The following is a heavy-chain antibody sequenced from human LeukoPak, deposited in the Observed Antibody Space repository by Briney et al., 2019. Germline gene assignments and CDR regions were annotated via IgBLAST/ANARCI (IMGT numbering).Heavy chain of an antibody. CDR1: GYTFTSYY. J-gene: IGHJ2*01. Sequence: GASVKVSCKASGYTFTSYYIYWVRQAPGQGLEWMGIINPSGGSTSYAQKFQGRVTMTRDTSTSTVYMELSSLRSEDTAVYYCARGRCSGGSCDHWYFDLWGRGTLVTVSS. D-gene: IGHD2-15*01. CDR2: INPSGGST. V-gene: IGHV1-46*01. CDR3: ARGRCSGGSCDHWYFDL.